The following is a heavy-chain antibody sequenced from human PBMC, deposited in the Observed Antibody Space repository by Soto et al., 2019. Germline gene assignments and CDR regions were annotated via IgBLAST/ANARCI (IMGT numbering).Heavy chain of an antibody. CDR3: TKGGYNDN. Sequence: EVQLVESGGGLVQPGGSLRLSCAASGFTFSNTWMNWVRQAPGKGLEWVGHIKSKTDGGTTDYAASVKGRFTISRDDSKTTLYLQMNSLKIEDTAIYYCTKGGYNDNWGQGTLVTVSS. V-gene: IGHV3-15*01. CDR1: GFTFSNTW. J-gene: IGHJ4*02. CDR2: IKSKTDGGTT. D-gene: IGHD5-12*01.